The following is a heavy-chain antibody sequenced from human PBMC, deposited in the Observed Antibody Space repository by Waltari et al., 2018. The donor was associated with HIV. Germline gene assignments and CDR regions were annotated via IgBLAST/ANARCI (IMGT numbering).Heavy chain of an antibody. CDR3: ASSYSSSSWDYYYYGMDV. Sequence: QVQLVQSGAEVKKPGASVKVSCKASGYTFTSYAMHWVRQAPGQRLEWMGWINAGNGNTKYSQKFQGRVTITRDTSASTAYMELSSLRSEDTAVYYCASSYSSSSWDYYYYGMDVWGQGTTVTVSS. V-gene: IGHV1-3*01. J-gene: IGHJ6*02. CDR1: GYTFTSYA. CDR2: INAGNGNT. D-gene: IGHD6-6*01.